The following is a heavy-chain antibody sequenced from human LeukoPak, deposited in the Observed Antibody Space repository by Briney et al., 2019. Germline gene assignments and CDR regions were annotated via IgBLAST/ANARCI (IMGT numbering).Heavy chain of an antibody. D-gene: IGHD2-15*01. Sequence: GGSLRLSCAASGFTFRSHWMHWVRQVQGKGLVWVSHISTDGTTTNYADSVKGRFTISRDNAKDTLYLQMHSLRVDDTAVYYCARSLGYSSGGWGQGTLVTVSS. V-gene: IGHV3-74*01. CDR1: GFTFRSHW. CDR3: ARSLGYSSGG. J-gene: IGHJ4*02. CDR2: ISTDGTTT.